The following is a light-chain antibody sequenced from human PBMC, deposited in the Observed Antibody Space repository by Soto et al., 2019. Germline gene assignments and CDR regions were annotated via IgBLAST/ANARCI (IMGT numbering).Light chain of an antibody. Sequence: QSVLTQPPSVSGAPGQRVTISCTGSSSDIGADYDVHWYQQLPGTAPKLIIYGISKRPSGVPDRFSGSKSGNTASLTVSGLQAEDEADYYCSSYAGTHIVFGIGTKVTVL. J-gene: IGLJ1*01. V-gene: IGLV1-40*01. CDR3: SSYAGTHIV. CDR2: GIS. CDR1: SSDIGADYD.